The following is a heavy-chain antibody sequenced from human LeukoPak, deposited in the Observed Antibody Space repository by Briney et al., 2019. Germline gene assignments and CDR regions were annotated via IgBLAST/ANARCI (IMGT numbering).Heavy chain of an antibody. CDR2: INPDGSST. D-gene: IGHD2-21*02. CDR1: GVTFSMSW. Sequence: PGGSLRLSCAASGVTFSMSWIHWVRQAPGKGLVWVSRINPDGSSTRHADSVKGRFTISRDNAKNTLYLQMDRLRAEDTAVYYSARELGGDRDYWGQGTLVIVSS. V-gene: IGHV3-74*01. CDR3: ARELGGDRDY. J-gene: IGHJ4*02.